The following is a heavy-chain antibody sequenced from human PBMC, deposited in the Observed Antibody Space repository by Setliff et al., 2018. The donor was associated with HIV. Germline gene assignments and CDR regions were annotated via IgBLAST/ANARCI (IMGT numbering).Heavy chain of an antibody. V-gene: IGHV4-38-2*02. D-gene: IGHD2-15*01. J-gene: IGHJ3*02. CDR3: ARVFDRWLLDAFDI. CDR1: GYSISSGYY. CDR2: IYHSGST. Sequence: SETLSLTCTVSGYSISSGYYWGWIRQPPGKGLEWIGSIYHSGSTYYNPSLKSRVTISVDTSKNQFSLKLSSVTAADTAVYYCARVFDRWLLDAFDIWGQGTMVTVSS.